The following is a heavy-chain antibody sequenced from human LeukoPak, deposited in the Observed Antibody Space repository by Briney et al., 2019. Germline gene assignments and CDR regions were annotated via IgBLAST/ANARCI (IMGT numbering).Heavy chain of an antibody. V-gene: IGHV1-69*13. CDR2: IIPIFGTA. CDR3: AREPYCSGGSCYSGAGNYYFDY. Sequence: ASVKVSCKASGYTFTGYYMHWVRQAPGQGLEWMGGIIPIFGTANYAQKFQGRVTITADESTSTAYMELSSLRSEDTAVYYCAREPYCSGGSCYSGAGNYYFDYWGQGTLVTVSS. D-gene: IGHD2-15*01. CDR1: GYTFTGYY. J-gene: IGHJ4*02.